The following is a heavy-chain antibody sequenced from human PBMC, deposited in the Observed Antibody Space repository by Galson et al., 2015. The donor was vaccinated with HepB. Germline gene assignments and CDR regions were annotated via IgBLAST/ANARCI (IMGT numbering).Heavy chain of an antibody. CDR2: ISYDGSNK. V-gene: IGHV3-30*04. D-gene: IGHD2-15*01. CDR1: GFTFSSYA. CDR3: ARDTEVVAATSPGY. Sequence: SLRLSCAASGFTFSSYAMHWVRQAPGKGLEWVAVISYDGSNKYYADSVKGRFTISRDNSKNTLYLQMNSLRAEDTAVYYCARDTEVVAATSPGYWGQGTLVTVSS. J-gene: IGHJ4*02.